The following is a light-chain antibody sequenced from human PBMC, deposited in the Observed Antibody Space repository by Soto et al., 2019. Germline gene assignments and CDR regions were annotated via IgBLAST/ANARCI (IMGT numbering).Light chain of an antibody. J-gene: IGKJ1*01. Sequence: EIVLTQSPGTLSLSPGERATLSCRASQSIRSSYLAWYQEKPGQAPRLLIYTAYRRATGVPDRFSGSGSGTDFTLTISSLEPEDFAMYYCQQYGGSPLTFGQGTKVEIK. CDR3: QQYGGSPLT. CDR2: TAY. V-gene: IGKV3-20*01. CDR1: QSIRSSY.